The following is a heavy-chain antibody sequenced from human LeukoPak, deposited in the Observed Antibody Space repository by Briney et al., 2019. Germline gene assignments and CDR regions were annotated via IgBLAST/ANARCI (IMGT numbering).Heavy chain of an antibody. CDR3: AKVHYTASFPGSFPGRNYFDS. V-gene: IGHV3-23*01. CDR1: GFAFSCYA. D-gene: IGHD1-26*01. CDR2: IGARGDVT. J-gene: IGHJ4*02. Sequence: PGGSLRLSCTVSGFAFSCYAMSWVRQAPGKGPEWVSSIGARGDVTYSADTVKGRFTISRDNSKRTLFLQMNSLRAEDTAAYYCAKVHYTASFPGSFPGRNYFDSWGQGSLVTVSP.